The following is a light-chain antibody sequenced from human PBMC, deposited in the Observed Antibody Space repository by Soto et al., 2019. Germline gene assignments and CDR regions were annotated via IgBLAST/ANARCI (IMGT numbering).Light chain of an antibody. Sequence: QSALTQPASVSGSPGQSITISCTGTSSDVGSYNLVSWYQQRPGKAPKLMIYEVSKRPSGVSNRFSGSKSGNTASLTISGLQAEEEGDYDCWSYAGSSTSEGVFGGGTKLAVL. CDR3: WSYAGSSTSEGV. CDR1: SSDVGSYNL. V-gene: IGLV2-23*02. J-gene: IGLJ2*01. CDR2: EVS.